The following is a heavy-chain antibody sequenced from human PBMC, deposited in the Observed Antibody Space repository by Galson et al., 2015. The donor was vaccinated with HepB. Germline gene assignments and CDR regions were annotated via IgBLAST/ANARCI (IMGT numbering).Heavy chain of an antibody. CDR1: GYTFTNYG. CDR3: ARGQICSGGSCYSFDY. D-gene: IGHD2-15*01. J-gene: IGHJ4*02. Sequence: SVKVSCKASGYTFTNYGISWVRQAPGQGLEWMGWISAYNGYTNYAQKLQGRVTMTTDTSTRTAYMELRSLRSDDTAVYYCARGQICSGGSCYSFDYWGQGTLVTVSS. V-gene: IGHV1-18*04. CDR2: ISAYNGYT.